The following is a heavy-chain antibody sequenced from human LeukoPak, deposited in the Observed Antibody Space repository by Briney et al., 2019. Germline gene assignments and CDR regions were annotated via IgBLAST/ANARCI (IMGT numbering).Heavy chain of an antibody. CDR1: GFTFSSYG. CDR3: ARARMTVVVGLGY. V-gene: IGHV3-33*01. J-gene: IGHJ4*02. D-gene: IGHD2-15*01. Sequence: PGRSLRLSCAASGFTFSSYGMHWVRQAPGKGLEWVAVIWYDGSNKYYADSVKGRFTISRDNSKNTLYLQMNSLRAEDTAVYYCARARMTVVVGLGYWGQGTLVTVSS. CDR2: IWYDGSNK.